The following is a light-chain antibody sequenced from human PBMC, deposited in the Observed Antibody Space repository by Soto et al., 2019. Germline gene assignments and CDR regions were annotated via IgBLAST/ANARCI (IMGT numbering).Light chain of an antibody. CDR2: GAS. V-gene: IGKV3-15*01. CDR3: QQYNNCRPSFT. J-gene: IGKJ3*01. Sequence: EIVMTQSPATLSVSPGERATLSCRASQSVSSNLAWYQQKPGQAPRLLISGASTRATGIPARFSGSGSATEFILTISSLQSEDSAVYYCQQYNNCRPSFTFGAGTKVDIK. CDR1: QSVSSN.